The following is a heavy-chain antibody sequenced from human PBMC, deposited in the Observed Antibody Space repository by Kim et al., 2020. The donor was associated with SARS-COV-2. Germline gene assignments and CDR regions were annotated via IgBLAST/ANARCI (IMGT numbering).Heavy chain of an antibody. CDR3: ARDPTVFRGPWDYGSGSYEDY. V-gene: IGHV3-33*05. CDR1: GFTFSSYG. Sequence: GGSLRLSCAASGFTFSSYGMHWVRQAPGKGLEWVAVISYDGSNKYYADSVKGRFTISRDNSKNRLYLQMNSLRAEDTAVYYCARDPTVFRGPWDYGSGSYEDYWGQGTLVTVSS. J-gene: IGHJ4*02. D-gene: IGHD3-10*01. CDR2: ISYDGSNK.